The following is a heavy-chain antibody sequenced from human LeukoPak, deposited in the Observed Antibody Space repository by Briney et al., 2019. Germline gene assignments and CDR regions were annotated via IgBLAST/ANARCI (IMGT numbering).Heavy chain of an antibody. CDR2: ITGSGGST. J-gene: IGHJ4*02. Sequence: PGGSLTLSCSASGFTFSSYAKSWVRQAPGKALEWVAAITGSGGSTYYADSVKGRFTISRDNSKNTLYLQVNSLRAEDTAVYYCAKDIASGWYDYWGQGTLVTVSS. D-gene: IGHD6-19*01. CDR1: GFTFSSYA. CDR3: AKDIASGWYDY. V-gene: IGHV3-23*01.